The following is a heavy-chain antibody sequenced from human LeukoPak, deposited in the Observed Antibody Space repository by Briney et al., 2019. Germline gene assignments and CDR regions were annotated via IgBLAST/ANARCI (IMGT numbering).Heavy chain of an antibody. D-gene: IGHD1-26*01. CDR3: ARDQGGRPFDY. J-gene: IGHJ4*02. CDR2: ISYDGSNK. V-gene: IGHV3-30-3*01. CDR1: GFTFSSYA. Sequence: GGSLGLSCAASGFTFSSYAMHWVRQAPGKGLEWVAVISYDGSNKYYADSVKGRFTISRDNSKNTLYLQMNSLRAEDTAVYYCARDQGGRPFDYWGQGTLVTVSS.